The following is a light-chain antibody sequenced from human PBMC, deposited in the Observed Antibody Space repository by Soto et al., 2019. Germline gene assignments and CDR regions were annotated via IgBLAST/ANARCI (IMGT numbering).Light chain of an antibody. Sequence: EIVMTQSPATLSLSPGERATLSCRASQSVSSNLAWYQQKPGQAPRLLIYGASNRATGIPARFSGSGSGTEFTLTISSLQSEDFAVYYRQQNNSWPTSTFGQGTKLEIK. CDR3: QQNNSWPTST. CDR1: QSVSSN. CDR2: GAS. J-gene: IGKJ2*01. V-gene: IGKV3-15*01.